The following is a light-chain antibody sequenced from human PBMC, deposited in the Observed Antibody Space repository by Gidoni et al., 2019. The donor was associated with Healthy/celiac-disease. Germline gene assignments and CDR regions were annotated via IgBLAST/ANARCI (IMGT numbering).Light chain of an antibody. CDR1: QSVSSSY. CDR2: GAS. V-gene: IGKV3-20*01. Sequence: EIVLTQSPGTLSLSPGARATLSCRASQSVSSSYLAWYQQKPGQAPRLLIYGASSRATGIPDRFSGSGSGTDFTLTISRLEPEDFAVYYCQQYGSWSYTFGQGTKLEIK. J-gene: IGKJ2*01. CDR3: QQYGSWSYT.